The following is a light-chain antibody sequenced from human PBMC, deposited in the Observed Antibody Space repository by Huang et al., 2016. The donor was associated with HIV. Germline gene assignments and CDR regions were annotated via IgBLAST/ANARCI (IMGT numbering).Light chain of an antibody. CDR1: QSVSNN. CDR3: QQYNNWPLT. V-gene: IGKV3-15*01. CDR2: GAS. J-gene: IGKJ1*01. Sequence: EIVMTQSPATLSVSPGERATLSCRASQSVSNNLAWYQQIPGQAPRLLIYGASTRANGIPARFSGSGSRTEFTLTISSLQSEDFAVYYCQQYNNWPLTFGQGTKVEIK.